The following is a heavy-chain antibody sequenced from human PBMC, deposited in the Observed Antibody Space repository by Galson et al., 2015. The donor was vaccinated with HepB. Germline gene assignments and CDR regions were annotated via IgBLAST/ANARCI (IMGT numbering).Heavy chain of an antibody. D-gene: IGHD3-22*01. V-gene: IGHV1-18*04. CDR1: GYTFTSYG. CDR3: ARVFTMIVVVINNEDGDGAFDI. J-gene: IGHJ3*02. Sequence: SVKVSCKASGYTFTSYGISWVRQAPGQGLEWMGWISAYNGNTNYAQKLQGRVTMTTDTSTSTAYMELRSLRSDDTAVYYCARVFTMIVVVINNEDGDGAFDIWGQGTMVTVSS. CDR2: ISAYNGNT.